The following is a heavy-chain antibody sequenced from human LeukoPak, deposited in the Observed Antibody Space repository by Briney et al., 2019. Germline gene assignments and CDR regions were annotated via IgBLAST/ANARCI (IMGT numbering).Heavy chain of an antibody. CDR1: GFTFSSYA. Sequence: AGGSLRLSCAASGFTFSSYAMSWVRQAPGKGLEWVSAVSGSCGSTYYADSVKGRFTISRDNSKNTLYLQMNSLRAEDTSVFHCGRGLTGGDPVWGQGTLVTVSS. D-gene: IGHD7-27*01. CDR2: VSGSCGST. CDR3: GRGLTGGDPV. V-gene: IGHV3-23*01. J-gene: IGHJ4*02.